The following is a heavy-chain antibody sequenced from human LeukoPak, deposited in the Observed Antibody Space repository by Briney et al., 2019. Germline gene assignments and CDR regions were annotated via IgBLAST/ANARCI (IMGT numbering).Heavy chain of an antibody. D-gene: IGHD6-13*01. CDR3: AREDSSSWNLGWFDP. V-gene: IGHV4-34*01. CDR2: INHSGGT. J-gene: IGHJ5*02. CDR1: GGSFSGSY. Sequence: PSETLSLTCGVYGGSFSGSYWSWIRQPPGKGLEWIGEINHSGGTNYNPSLKSRVTISVDTSKNQFFLKLSSVTAADTAVYYCAREDSSSWNLGWFDPWGQGTLVTVSS.